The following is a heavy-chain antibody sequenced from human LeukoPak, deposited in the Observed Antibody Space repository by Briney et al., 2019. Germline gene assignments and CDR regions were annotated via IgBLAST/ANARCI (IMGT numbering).Heavy chain of an antibody. J-gene: IGHJ4*02. CDR1: GFTFSSYA. D-gene: IGHD2-2*02. Sequence: GGSPRLSCAASGFTFSSYAMGWVRQAPGQGLEWVSGISDSGGGTYYADSVKGRFTISRDNSKNTLYLQMTSLRVEDTALYYCAKAYTMTGSYFGNWGQGTLVTVSS. V-gene: IGHV3-23*01. CDR3: AKAYTMTGSYFGN. CDR2: ISDSGGGT.